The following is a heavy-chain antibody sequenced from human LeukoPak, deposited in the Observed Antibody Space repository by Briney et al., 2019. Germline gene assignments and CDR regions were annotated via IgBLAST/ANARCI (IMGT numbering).Heavy chain of an antibody. CDR1: GFTCSSYG. CDR2: ISYDGSNK. D-gene: IGHD4-17*01. V-gene: IGHV3-30*03. CDR3: ARRHHGETGRALDY. Sequence: PGRSLRLSCAASGFTCSSYGMHWVRQAPGKGLEWVAVISYDGSNKYYADSVKGRFTISRDNSKNTLYLQMNSLRAEDTAVYYCARRHHGETGRALDYWGQGTLVTVSS. J-gene: IGHJ4*02.